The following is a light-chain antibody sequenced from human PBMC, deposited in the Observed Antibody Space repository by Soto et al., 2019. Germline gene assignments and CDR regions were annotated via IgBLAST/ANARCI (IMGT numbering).Light chain of an antibody. CDR1: SSDVGAYNL. Sequence: QSALTQPASVSGSPEQSITISCTGTSSDVGAYNLVSWYQQHPGKAPRLIIYEGSKRPSGISHRFSGSKSDNTASLTISGLRAEDEAQYHCCSYAGSRTFVFGGGTMLTVL. CDR2: EGS. CDR3: CSYAGSRTFV. V-gene: IGLV2-23*01. J-gene: IGLJ2*01.